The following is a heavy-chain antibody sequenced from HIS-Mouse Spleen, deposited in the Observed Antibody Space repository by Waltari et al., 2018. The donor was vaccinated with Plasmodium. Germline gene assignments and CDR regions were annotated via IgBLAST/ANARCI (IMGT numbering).Heavy chain of an antibody. D-gene: IGHD3-9*01. J-gene: IGHJ4*02. Sequence: QVQLQQWGAGLLKPSETLSLTCAVYGGSFSGYYWSWIRQPPGKGLVWFGEINHSGRTNYTPPLKSRVTISVDPSKNQFSLKLSSVTAADTAVYYCARVYDILTGYYYWGQGTLVTVSS. CDR1: GGSFSGYY. V-gene: IGHV4-34*01. CDR3: ARVYDILTGYYY. CDR2: INHSGRT.